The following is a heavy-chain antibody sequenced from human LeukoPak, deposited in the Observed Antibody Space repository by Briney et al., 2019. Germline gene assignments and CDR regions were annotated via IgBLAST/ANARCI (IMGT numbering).Heavy chain of an antibody. V-gene: IGHV3-33*06. CDR2: IWYDGSNR. Sequence: GGSLRLSCAASGFTLSTYGMHWVRQAPGKGLEWVAVIWYDGSNRYYADSVKGRFSISRDNSKNTLSLQMNSLRAEDTAVYYCAKGFYTYGSMLLGFDPWGQGSLVTVSS. CDR1: GFTLSTYG. D-gene: IGHD5-18*01. J-gene: IGHJ5*02. CDR3: AKGFYTYGSMLLGFDP.